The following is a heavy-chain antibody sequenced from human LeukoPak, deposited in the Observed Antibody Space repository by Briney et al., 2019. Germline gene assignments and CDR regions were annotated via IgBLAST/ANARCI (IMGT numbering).Heavy chain of an antibody. Sequence: GGSLRLSCAASGFTFSSYGMHWVRQAPGKGLERVAVISYDGSNKYYADSVKGRFTISRDNSKNTLYLQMNSLRAEDTAVYYCARVNPPMYYFDYWGQGTLVTVSS. V-gene: IGHV3-30*03. CDR1: GFTFSSYG. CDR2: ISYDGSNK. J-gene: IGHJ4*02. D-gene: IGHD3-10*02. CDR3: ARVNPPMYYFDY.